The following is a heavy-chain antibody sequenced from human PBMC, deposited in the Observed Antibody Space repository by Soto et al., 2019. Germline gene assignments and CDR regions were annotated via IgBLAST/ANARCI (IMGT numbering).Heavy chain of an antibody. Sequence: GGSLRLSCAASGFTFSSYWMSWVRQAPGKGLEWVANIKQDGSEKYYVDSVKGRFTISRDNAKNSLYLQMNSLRAEDTAVYYCARHLPVWQLAMYLGAFDIWGQGTMVTVSS. CDR2: IKQDGSEK. CDR3: ARHLPVWQLAMYLGAFDI. V-gene: IGHV3-7*01. D-gene: IGHD6-6*01. CDR1: GFTFSSYW. J-gene: IGHJ3*02.